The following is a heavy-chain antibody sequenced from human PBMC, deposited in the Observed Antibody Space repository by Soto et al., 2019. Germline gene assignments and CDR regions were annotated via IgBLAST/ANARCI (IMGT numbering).Heavy chain of an antibody. J-gene: IGHJ6*02. CDR2: ISGSGSNT. V-gene: IGHV3-23*01. Sequence: EVQLLESGGGLVQPGGSLRLSCAASGFTFSSYVMNWVRQAPGKGLEWVSGISGSGSNTYYADPVKGRFTISRDNSNDTLYLPMNSLRAEDTAVYYCAHPYYSGSSYYGIDVWGRGTTVTVSS. D-gene: IGHD3-10*01. CDR3: AHPYYSGSSYYGIDV. CDR1: GFTFSSYV.